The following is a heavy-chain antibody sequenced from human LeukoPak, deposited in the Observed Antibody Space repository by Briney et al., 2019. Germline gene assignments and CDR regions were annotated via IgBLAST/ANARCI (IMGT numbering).Heavy chain of an antibody. CDR3: ARDLMGWDLHYFDY. Sequence: GGSLRLSCAASGFTFSNYNMNWVRQALGKGLEWVSSISSSSSYIYYADSVKGRFTISRDNAKNSLYLQMDSLRAEDTAVYYCARDLMGWDLHYFDYWGQGTLVTVSS. CDR1: GFTFSNYN. CDR2: ISSSSSYI. D-gene: IGHD1-26*01. V-gene: IGHV3-21*06. J-gene: IGHJ4*02.